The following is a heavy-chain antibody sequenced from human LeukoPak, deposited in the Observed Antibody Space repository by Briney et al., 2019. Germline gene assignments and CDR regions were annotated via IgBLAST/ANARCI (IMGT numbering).Heavy chain of an antibody. CDR3: AKDWGYDSSGRLNY. Sequence: GRSLRLSCAASGFTFSSYGMHWVRQAPGKGLEWVAVIWYDGSNKYYADSMKGRFTISRDNSKNTLYLQMNSLRAEDTAVYYCAKDWGYDSSGRLNYWGQGTLVTVSS. J-gene: IGHJ4*02. V-gene: IGHV3-33*06. CDR2: IWYDGSNK. D-gene: IGHD3-22*01. CDR1: GFTFSSYG.